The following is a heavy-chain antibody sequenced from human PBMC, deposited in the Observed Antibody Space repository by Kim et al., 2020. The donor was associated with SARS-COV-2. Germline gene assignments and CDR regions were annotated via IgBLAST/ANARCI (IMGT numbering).Heavy chain of an antibody. CDR2: IDPSDSYT. CDR1: GYSFTSYL. Sequence: GESLKISCKGSGYSFTSYLISWVRQMPGKGLEWMGRIDPSDSYTNYSPSFQGHVTISADKSISTAYLQWSSLKASDTAMYYCARLAYITVVRGVRVVVRAFDIWGQGTMVTVSS. D-gene: IGHD3-10*01. CDR3: ARLAYITVVRGVRVVVRAFDI. J-gene: IGHJ3*02. V-gene: IGHV5-10-1*01.